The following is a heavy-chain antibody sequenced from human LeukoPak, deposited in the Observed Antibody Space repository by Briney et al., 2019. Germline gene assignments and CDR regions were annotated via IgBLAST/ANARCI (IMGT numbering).Heavy chain of an antibody. D-gene: IGHD5-24*01. J-gene: IGHJ3*02. CDR2: ISGSGTTT. Sequence: GGSLRLSCAASGFTFSSYAMSWVRQAPGKGLDWVSAISGSGTTTYYADSVKGRCTISRDNSKNTLYLQMNSLRAEDTAVYYCTDGRRGAFDIWGQGTMVTVSS. CDR3: TDGRRGAFDI. CDR1: GFTFSSYA. V-gene: IGHV3-23*01.